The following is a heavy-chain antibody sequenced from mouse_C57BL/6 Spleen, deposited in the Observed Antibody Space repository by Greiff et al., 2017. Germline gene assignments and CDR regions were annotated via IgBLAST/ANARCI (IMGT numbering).Heavy chain of an antibody. D-gene: IGHD2-3*01. V-gene: IGHV5-6*02. CDR1: GFTFSSYG. Sequence: DVMLVESGGDLVKPGGSLKLSCAASGFTFSSYGMSWVRQTPDTRLEWVANISSGGSYTYYPDSVKGRFTISRDNAKNTLNLQMSSLKSEDTAMYYCARQREYDPFYAMDYWGQRTSVTVSS. CDR2: ISSGGSYT. CDR3: ARQREYDPFYAMDY. J-gene: IGHJ4*01.